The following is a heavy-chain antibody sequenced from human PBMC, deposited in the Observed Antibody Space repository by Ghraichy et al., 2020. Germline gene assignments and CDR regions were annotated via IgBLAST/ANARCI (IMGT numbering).Heavy chain of an antibody. V-gene: IGHV3-23*01. Sequence: GGSLRLSCAASGFTFRSHAMSWVRQTPGQGLQWVSTISGSGASTYYADSVKRQFTISRDNSKNTVSLVMNSLRAEDTAVYYCVKAKDIGWSDHYFDYWGQGTLVTVSS. CDR3: VKAKDIGWSDHYFDY. D-gene: IGHD2-15*01. CDR2: ISGSGAST. CDR1: GFTFRSHA. J-gene: IGHJ4*02.